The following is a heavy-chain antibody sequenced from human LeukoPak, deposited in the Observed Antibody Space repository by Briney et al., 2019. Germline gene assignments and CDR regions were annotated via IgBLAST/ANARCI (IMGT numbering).Heavy chain of an antibody. CDR1: GFTFSSYA. D-gene: IGHD5-24*01. V-gene: IGHV3-20*04. Sequence: GGSLRLSCAASGFTFSSYAMSWVRRAPGKGLEWVSGINWNGGRTGYADSVKGRFTMSRDNAKNSLYLQMNSLRAEDTALYYCARAVEMATIGDAFDIWGQGTMVSVSS. CDR3: ARAVEMATIGDAFDI. CDR2: INWNGGRT. J-gene: IGHJ3*02.